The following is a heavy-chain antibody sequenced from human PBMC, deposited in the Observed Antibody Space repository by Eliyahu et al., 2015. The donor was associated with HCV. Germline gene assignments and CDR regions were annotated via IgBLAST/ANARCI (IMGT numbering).Heavy chain of an antibody. CDR3: ARERDGYNCFDY. J-gene: IGHJ4*02. V-gene: IGHV3-33*01. CDR1: GFTFSSYG. Sequence: SGFTFSSYGMHWVRQAPGKGLEWVAVIWYDGSNKYYADSVKGRFTISRDNSKNTLYLQMNSLRAEDTAVYYCARERDGYNCFDYWGQGTLVTVSS. D-gene: IGHD5-24*01. CDR2: IWYDGSNK.